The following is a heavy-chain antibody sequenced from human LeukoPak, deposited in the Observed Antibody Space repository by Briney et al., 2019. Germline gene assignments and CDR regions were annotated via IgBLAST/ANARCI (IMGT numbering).Heavy chain of an antibody. J-gene: IGHJ4*02. Sequence: SETLSLTCAVYGGSFSAYYWSWIRQPPGKRLEWIGEINHSGSTNYNPSLKSRVTILLDTSKNQFSLNLSSVTAADTAVYYCARGRGSRPPAYDYWGQGTLVTVSS. CDR1: GGSFSAYY. D-gene: IGHD3-10*01. CDR3: ARGRGSRPPAYDY. V-gene: IGHV4-34*01. CDR2: INHSGST.